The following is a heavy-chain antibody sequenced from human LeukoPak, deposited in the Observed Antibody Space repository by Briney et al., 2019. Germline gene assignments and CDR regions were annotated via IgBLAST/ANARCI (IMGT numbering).Heavy chain of an antibody. CDR3: ASNRRSGELKY. Sequence: SETLSLTCTVSGGSISSYYWSWIRQPPGKGLEWIGYIYYSGSTNYNPSLKSRVTISVDTSKNQFSLKLGSVTAADTAVYYCASNRRSGELKYWGQGTLVTVSS. J-gene: IGHJ4*02. CDR1: GGSISSYY. D-gene: IGHD1-14*01. CDR2: IYYSGST. V-gene: IGHV4-59*08.